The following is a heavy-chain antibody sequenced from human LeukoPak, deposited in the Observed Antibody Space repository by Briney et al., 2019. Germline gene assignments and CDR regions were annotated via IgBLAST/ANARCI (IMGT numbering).Heavy chain of an antibody. CDR1: GGSISSGGYY. Sequence: SETLSLTCTVSGGSISSGGYYWSWIRQPPGKGLEWIGYIYYSGSTNYNPSLKSRVTISVDTSKNQFSLKLSSVTAADTAVYYCARTYYYDSSGYSGITFDYWGQGTLVTVSS. D-gene: IGHD3-22*01. J-gene: IGHJ4*02. CDR2: IYYSGST. V-gene: IGHV4-61*08. CDR3: ARTYYYDSSGYSGITFDY.